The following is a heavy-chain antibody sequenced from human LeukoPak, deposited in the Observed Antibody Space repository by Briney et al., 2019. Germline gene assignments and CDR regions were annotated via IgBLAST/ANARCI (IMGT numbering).Heavy chain of an antibody. J-gene: IGHJ4*02. CDR1: GFTFSSYE. V-gene: IGHV3-48*03. CDR3: ARALWFGETFPAY. D-gene: IGHD3-10*01. CDR2: ISSSGTLI. Sequence: PGGSLRLSCAASGFTFSSYEINWVRQAPGKGLEWVSYISSSGTLIHYADSVKGRFTISRDNAKNSLYLQMNSLRAEDTAVYYCARALWFGETFPAYWGQGTLVTVSS.